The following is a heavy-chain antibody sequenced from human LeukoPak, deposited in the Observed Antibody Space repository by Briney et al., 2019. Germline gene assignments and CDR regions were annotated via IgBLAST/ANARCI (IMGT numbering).Heavy chain of an antibody. CDR2: IYTGGTT. Sequence: GGSLRLSCAASGFTVSTNNYMYWVRQAPGKGLEWVSSIYTGGTTYYADSVKGRFTISRDDPKNTLYLQMNSLRADDTAVYYCAREISRFGIWGQGTLVTVSP. CDR1: GFTVSTNNY. D-gene: IGHD3-16*01. V-gene: IGHV3-66*01. J-gene: IGHJ4*02. CDR3: AREISRFGI.